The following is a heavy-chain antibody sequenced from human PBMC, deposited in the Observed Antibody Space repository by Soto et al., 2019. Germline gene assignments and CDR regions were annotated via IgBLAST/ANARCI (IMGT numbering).Heavy chain of an antibody. CDR1: GGSLVSFA. CDR2: IIPFFGKT. CDR3: ARAIKRWEVHYYFDF. D-gene: IGHD1-26*01. J-gene: IGHJ4*02. V-gene: IGHV1-69*01. Sequence: QVQLVQSGAEVKKPGSSVKVSCKASGGSLVSFAISWVRQAPGQGLEWMGGIIPFFGKTDYAERFQGRLTITTDASTSTTSMELSSLRAEDTALYYCARAIKRWEVHYYFDFWGQGTLVTVSS.